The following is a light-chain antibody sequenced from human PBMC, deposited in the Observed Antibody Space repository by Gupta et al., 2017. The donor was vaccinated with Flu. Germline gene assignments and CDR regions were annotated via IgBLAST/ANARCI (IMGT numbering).Light chain of an antibody. CDR3: QQYSSSPLT. CDR1: QRVSSSS. J-gene: IGKJ4*01. Sequence: EIVLTQSPGTLSLSPGERATLSCRASQRVSSSSSAWYQQKPGQAPRLLISGAFRRATGIPDRFSGSGSGTDFTLTISRLEPEDFAVYYCQQYSSSPLTFGGGTKVEIK. CDR2: GAF. V-gene: IGKV3-20*01.